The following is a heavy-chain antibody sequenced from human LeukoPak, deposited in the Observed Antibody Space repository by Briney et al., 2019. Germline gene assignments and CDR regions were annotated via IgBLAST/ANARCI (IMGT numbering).Heavy chain of an antibody. D-gene: IGHD6-13*01. Sequence: ASVKVSCKASGYTFTSYYMHWVRQAPGQGLEWIGIINPSGGSTSYAQKFQGRVTMTRDTSTSTVYMELSTLRSEDTAVYYCARVLIAAAGMEYFDYWGQGTLVTVSS. CDR2: INPSGGST. J-gene: IGHJ4*02. V-gene: IGHV1-46*01. CDR3: ARVLIAAAGMEYFDY. CDR1: GYTFTSYY.